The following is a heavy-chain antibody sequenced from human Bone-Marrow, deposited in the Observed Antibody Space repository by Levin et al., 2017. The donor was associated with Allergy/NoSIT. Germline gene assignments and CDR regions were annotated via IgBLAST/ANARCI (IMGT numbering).Heavy chain of an antibody. D-gene: IGHD3-3*01. Sequence: PGGSLRLSCAASGFTFSSYGMHWVRQAPGKGLEWVAVIWYDGSNKYYADSVKGRFTISRDNSKNTLYLQMNSLRAEDTAVYYCARGYRDFWSGRPLDYWGQGTLVTVSS. J-gene: IGHJ4*02. V-gene: IGHV3-33*01. CDR1: GFTFSSYG. CDR3: ARGYRDFWSGRPLDY. CDR2: IWYDGSNK.